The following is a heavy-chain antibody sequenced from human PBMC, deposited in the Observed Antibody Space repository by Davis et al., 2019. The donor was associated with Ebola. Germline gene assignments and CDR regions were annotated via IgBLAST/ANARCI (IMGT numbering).Heavy chain of an antibody. CDR1: GDSTSRTSSY. CDR2: VYYSGSA. Sequence: MPSETLSLTCSVSGDSTSRTSSYWGWIRQPPGKGLEWTGSVYYSGSAYYNPSLKSRVTISVDTSKNQFSLKLNSVTAADTAVYYCARDGGWLRGGWFDPWGQGTLVTVSS. D-gene: IGHD5-12*01. V-gene: IGHV4-39*07. CDR3: ARDGGWLRGGWFDP. J-gene: IGHJ5*02.